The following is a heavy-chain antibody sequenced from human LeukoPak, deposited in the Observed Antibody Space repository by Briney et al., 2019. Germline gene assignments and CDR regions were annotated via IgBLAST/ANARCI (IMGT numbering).Heavy chain of an antibody. D-gene: IGHD3-10*01. CDR3: ARDTWWDGSKTFSDWFGP. V-gene: IGHV4-59*12. CDR2: IVYTGRT. Sequence: SETLSLTCTVSGDSIGSYYWSWVRQSPEKGLEWIGNIVYTGRTNYNPSLKSRVTISIDTSKNQFSLRLNSVTAADTAVYYCARDTWWDGSKTFSDWFGPWGQGTRVTVSS. J-gene: IGHJ5*02. CDR1: GDSIGSYY.